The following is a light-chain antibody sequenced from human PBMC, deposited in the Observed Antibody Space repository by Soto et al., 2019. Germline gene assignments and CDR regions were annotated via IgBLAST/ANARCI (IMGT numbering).Light chain of an antibody. V-gene: IGKV3-15*01. CDR3: QQYNNWPPWT. Sequence: EIVMTQSPATLSVSPVERATLSCRASQSVSSNLAWYQQTPGQAPRLLIYGASTRATGIPARFSGSGSGTEFTLTISSLQSEDFAVYYCQQYNNWPPWTFGQGTKVEIK. J-gene: IGKJ1*01. CDR2: GAS. CDR1: QSVSSN.